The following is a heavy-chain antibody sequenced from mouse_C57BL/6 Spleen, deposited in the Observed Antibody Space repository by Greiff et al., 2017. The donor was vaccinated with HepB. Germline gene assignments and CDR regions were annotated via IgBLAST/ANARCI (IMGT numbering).Heavy chain of an antibody. CDR2: IYPRDGST. V-gene: IGHV1-85*01. CDR1: GYTFTSYD. J-gene: IGHJ1*03. CDR3: ARSGAITTVGPHWYFDV. Sequence: VQLQQSGPELVKPGASVKLSCKASGYTFTSYDINWVKQRPGQGLEWIGWIYPRDGSTKYTEKFKVKATLTVDPSSRTAYMELHSLTSEDSAVYLCARSGAITTVGPHWYFDVWGTGTTVTVSS. D-gene: IGHD1-1*01.